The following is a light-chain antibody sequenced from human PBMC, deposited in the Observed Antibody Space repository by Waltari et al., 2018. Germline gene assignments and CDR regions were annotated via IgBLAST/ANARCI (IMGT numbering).Light chain of an antibody. V-gene: IGLV2-14*01. CDR1: SSDVGAYNF. J-gene: IGLJ1*01. CDR2: EVS. Sequence: QSALTQPASVSGSPGQSITIPCTGTSSDVGAYNFFSWSQQHPGKAPKVMIYEVSNRSSGVSNRFSGSKSGNTASLTISGLQAEDEADYYCSSYTSSSTLPYVFGTGTKVSVL. CDR3: SSYTSSSTLPYV.